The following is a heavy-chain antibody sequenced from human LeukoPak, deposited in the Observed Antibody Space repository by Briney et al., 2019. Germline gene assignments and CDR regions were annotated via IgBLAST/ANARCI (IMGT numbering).Heavy chain of an antibody. Sequence: GGSLRLSCAASGFTFSSYAMSWVRQAPGKGLEWVSAISGSGGSTYYADSVKGRFTISRDNSKNTLYLQMSSLRAEDTAVYYCAKVSEIVVVPAAIIDPWGQGTLVTVSS. D-gene: IGHD2-2*02. CDR2: ISGSGGST. CDR3: AKVSEIVVVPAAIIDP. V-gene: IGHV3-23*01. CDR1: GFTFSSYA. J-gene: IGHJ5*02.